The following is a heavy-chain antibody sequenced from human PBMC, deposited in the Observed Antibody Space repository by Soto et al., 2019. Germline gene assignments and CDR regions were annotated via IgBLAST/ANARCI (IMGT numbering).Heavy chain of an antibody. CDR2: TDYSGNT. J-gene: IGHJ4*02. V-gene: IGHV4-59*08. D-gene: IGHD6-19*01. CDR3: ARAVGDPLYYLDY. CDR1: SDSISSYY. Sequence: QVQLQESGPGLVRPSETLSLTCTVSSDSISSYYWIWIRQSPGKGLEWIGYTDYSGNTNYNPSLKIRVTISGDTSKNQFSRRLSSVTAADTAVYYCARAVGDPLYYLDYWGQGTLVTVSS.